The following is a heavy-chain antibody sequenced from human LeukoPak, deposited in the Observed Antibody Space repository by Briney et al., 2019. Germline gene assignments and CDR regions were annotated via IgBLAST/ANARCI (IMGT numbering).Heavy chain of an antibody. CDR2: IYTGGTT. CDR3: ARDGDDTSGYFSPFDY. D-gene: IGHD3-22*01. J-gene: IGHJ4*02. V-gene: IGHV3-53*01. Sequence: GGSLRLSCAVSGFTVSSNYMSWVRQAPGKGLEWVSVIYTGGTTYYADSVKGRFTISRDNSKNTLYLQMNSVRAEDTAVYYCARDGDDTSGYFSPFDYWGQGTLVTVAS. CDR1: GFTVSSNY.